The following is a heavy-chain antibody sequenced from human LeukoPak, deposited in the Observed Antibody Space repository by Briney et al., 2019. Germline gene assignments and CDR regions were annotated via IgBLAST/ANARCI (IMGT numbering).Heavy chain of an antibody. Sequence: GGSLRLSCAASGFSFKDYYYSWIRQAPGKGLEWVSFINVNGGAMYYADFVKGRFTISRQNAQNSVYLEMNSLRDEDTAVYYCARGPRILAAGSYFFDYWGQGSLVTVSS. CDR2: INVNGGAM. CDR3: ARGPRILAAGSYFFDY. V-gene: IGHV3-11*01. D-gene: IGHD6-13*01. CDR1: GFSFKDYY. J-gene: IGHJ4*02.